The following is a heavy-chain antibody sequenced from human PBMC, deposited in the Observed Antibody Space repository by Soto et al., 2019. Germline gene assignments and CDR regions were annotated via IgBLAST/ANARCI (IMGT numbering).Heavy chain of an antibody. J-gene: IGHJ6*02. D-gene: IGHD3-10*01. Sequence: PSEILSLTCTVSGGSISSGDYYWSWIRQPPGKGLEWIGYIYYSGSTYYNPSLKSRVSISVDTSKNQFSLKLSSVTAADTAVYYCARVGDTWFGEFLNYYYGMDVWGQGTTVTVSS. CDR1: GGSISSGDYY. CDR2: IYYSGST. V-gene: IGHV4-30-4*01. CDR3: ARVGDTWFGEFLNYYYGMDV.